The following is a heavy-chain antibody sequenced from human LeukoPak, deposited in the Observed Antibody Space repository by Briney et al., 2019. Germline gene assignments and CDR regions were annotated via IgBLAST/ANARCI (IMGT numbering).Heavy chain of an antibody. V-gene: IGHV3-30*18. Sequence: GGSLRLSCAASGFTFSSYGMHWVRQAPGKGLEWVAVISYDGSNKYYADSVKGRFTISRDNSKNTLYLQMNSLRAEDTAVYYCAKDGRAVAGTPYYFDYWGQGTLVTVSS. CDR2: ISYDGSNK. CDR1: GFTFSSYG. J-gene: IGHJ4*02. CDR3: AKDGRAVAGTPYYFDY. D-gene: IGHD6-19*01.